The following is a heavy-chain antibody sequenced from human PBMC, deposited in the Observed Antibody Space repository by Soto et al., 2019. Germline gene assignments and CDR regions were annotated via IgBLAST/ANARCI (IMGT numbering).Heavy chain of an antibody. CDR1: GGLISGYY. V-gene: IGHV4-34*01. D-gene: IGHD7-27*01. CDR3: ARGWGRIFDY. Sequence: QVQLQQWGAGLLKPSETLSLTCAVYGGLISGYYWNWIRQPPGKGLEWIGEINQSGSINYNPSLKSRVTISVDMSKNQFSLNLSSVTAADTAVYYCARGWGRIFDYWGQGSLVTVSS. CDR2: INQSGSI. J-gene: IGHJ4*02.